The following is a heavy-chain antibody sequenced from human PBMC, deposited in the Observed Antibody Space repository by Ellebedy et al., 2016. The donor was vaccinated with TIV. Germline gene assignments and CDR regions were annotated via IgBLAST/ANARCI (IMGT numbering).Heavy chain of an antibody. Sequence: GGSLRLSCAASGFTFSSSGMHWVRQAPGKGLEWVAIIWYDGSNKYYADSVKGRFTISRDNSKNTLYLQMNSLRAEDTAVYYCASDSYGHLLDYYYYGMDVWGQGTTVTVSS. CDR1: GFTFSSSG. CDR2: IWYDGSNK. CDR3: ASDSYGHLLDYYYYGMDV. J-gene: IGHJ6*02. V-gene: IGHV3-33*08. D-gene: IGHD4-17*01.